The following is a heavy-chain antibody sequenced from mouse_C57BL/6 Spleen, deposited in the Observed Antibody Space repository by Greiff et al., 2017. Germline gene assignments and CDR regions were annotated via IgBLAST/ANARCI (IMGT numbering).Heavy chain of an antibody. J-gene: IGHJ4*01. CDR2: IWRGGST. Sequence: VQVVESGPGLVQPSQSLSITCTVSGFSLTSYGVHWVRQSPGKGLAWLGVIWRGGSTDYNAAFMSRLSITKDNSKSQVFFKMNSLQADDTAIYYGAKNDMNSKRYYAMDYWGQGTSVTVSS. CDR1: GFSLTSYG. CDR3: AKNDMNSKRYYAMDY. D-gene: IGHD2-5*01. V-gene: IGHV2-5*01.